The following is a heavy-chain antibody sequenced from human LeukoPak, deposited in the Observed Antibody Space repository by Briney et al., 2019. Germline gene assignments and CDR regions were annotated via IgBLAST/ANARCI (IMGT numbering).Heavy chain of an antibody. V-gene: IGHV1-46*01. CDR2: INPSGGST. J-gene: IGHJ4*02. CDR3: ASSYVTPGGFDY. CDR1: GYTFTSYY. Sequence: GAAVKVSCKASGYTFTSYYMHWVRQAPGQGLEWMGIINPSGGSTSYAQKFQGRVTMTRDTSTSTVYMELSSLRSEDTAVYYCASSYVTPGGFDYGGLETGDTVSS. D-gene: IGHD3-16*01.